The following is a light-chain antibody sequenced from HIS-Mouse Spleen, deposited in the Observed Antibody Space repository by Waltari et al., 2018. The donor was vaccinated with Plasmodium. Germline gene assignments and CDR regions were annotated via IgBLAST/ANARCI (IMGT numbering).Light chain of an antibody. CDR2: EDS. Sequence: SYELTQPPSVSVSPGQTARITCPGVAWHKKYAYWYQQKSGQAPVLLIYEDSKLPSGIPERFSGSSSGTMATLTISGAQVEDEADYYCYSTDSSGNHRVFGGGTKLTVL. V-gene: IGLV3-10*01. CDR1: AWHKKY. J-gene: IGLJ3*02. CDR3: YSTDSSGNHRV.